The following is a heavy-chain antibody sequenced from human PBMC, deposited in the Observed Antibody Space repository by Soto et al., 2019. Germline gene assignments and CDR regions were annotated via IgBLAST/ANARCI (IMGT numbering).Heavy chain of an antibody. V-gene: IGHV1-18*01. CDR2: ISAYNGNT. J-gene: IGHJ6*02. CDR1: GYTFTSYG. Sequence: QVQLVQSGAEVKKPGASVKVSCKASGYTFTSYGISWVRQAPGQGLEWMGWISAYNGNTNYAQKLQGRVTMTTDTSTSTAYMELRGLRSVDTAVYYCARDLPYYDFLSGYYRDWGPLRDYYYYGMDVWGQGTTVTVSS. CDR3: ARDLPYYDFLSGYYRDWGPLRDYYYYGMDV. D-gene: IGHD3-3*01.